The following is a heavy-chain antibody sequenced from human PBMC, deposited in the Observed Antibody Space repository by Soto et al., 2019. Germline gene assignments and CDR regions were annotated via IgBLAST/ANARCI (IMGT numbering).Heavy chain of an antibody. D-gene: IGHD1-26*01. CDR3: ARTIGRVGALDV. J-gene: IGHJ6*02. Sequence: QTLSLPCAICGCSESADRVTWNLIRQSPSRGLEWLGRTYYRSKWYYDDAGFVISRITISPDTSKNQFSLQLNSVTPEDTAVYYCARTIGRVGALDVWGQGTTVTVSS. CDR2: TYYRSKWYY. CDR1: GCSESADRVT. V-gene: IGHV6-1*01.